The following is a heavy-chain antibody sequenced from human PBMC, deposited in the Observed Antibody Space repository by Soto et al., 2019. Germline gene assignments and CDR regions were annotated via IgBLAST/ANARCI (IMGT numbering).Heavy chain of an antibody. Sequence: SETLSLTCAVSGYSISSGYYWGWIRQPPGKGLEWIGSIYHSGSTYYNPSLKSRVTISVDTSKNQFSLKLSSVTAADTAVYYCARDHYDYVWGSYRYTYWFDPWGQGTLVTSPQ. J-gene: IGHJ5*02. CDR3: ARDHYDYVWGSYRYTYWFDP. CDR1: GYSISSGYY. D-gene: IGHD3-16*02. V-gene: IGHV4-38-2*02. CDR2: IYHSGST.